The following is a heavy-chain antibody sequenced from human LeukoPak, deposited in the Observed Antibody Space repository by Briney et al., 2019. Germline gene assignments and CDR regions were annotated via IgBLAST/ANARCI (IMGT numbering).Heavy chain of an antibody. D-gene: IGHD4-17*01. V-gene: IGHV4-61*02. CDR1: GGSISSGSYY. J-gene: IGHJ2*01. CDR3: ARDRCAGCWYFDL. Sequence: SQTLSLTCTVSGGSISSGSYYWSWIRQPAGKGLEWIGRIYTSGSTNYNPSLKSRVTISVDTSKNQFSLKLSSVTAADTAVFYCARDRCAGCWYFDLWGRGTLVTVS. CDR2: IYTSGST.